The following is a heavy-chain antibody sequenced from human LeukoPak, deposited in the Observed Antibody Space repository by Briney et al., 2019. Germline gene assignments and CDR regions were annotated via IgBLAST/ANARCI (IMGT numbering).Heavy chain of an antibody. Sequence: PGGSLRLSCAASGFTFSSYSMNWVRQAPGKGLEWVSSISSSSSYIYYADSVKGRFTISRDNAKNSLYLQMNSLRAEDTAVYYCARDPLGSMVPGLTFFDYWGQGTLVTVSS. CDR1: GFTFSSYS. V-gene: IGHV3-21*01. CDR2: ISSSSSYI. J-gene: IGHJ4*02. D-gene: IGHD2-2*01. CDR3: ARDPLGSMVPGLTFFDY.